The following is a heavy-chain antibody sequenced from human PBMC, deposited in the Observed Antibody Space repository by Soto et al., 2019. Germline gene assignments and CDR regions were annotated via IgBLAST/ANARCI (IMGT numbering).Heavy chain of an antibody. CDR2: IYDSGGT. CDR1: GGSISSGDYY. D-gene: IGHD1-20*01. CDR3: ARDNCVGH. Sequence: QVQLQQSGPGLVKPSQTLSLTCTVSGGSISSGDYYWCWIRQPPGKGLEWVGYIYDSGGTYYNSSLKSRINITPDTSKNQFSLKLTSGTAAATAVYYCARDNCVGHWGQGTLVTVSS. J-gene: IGHJ4*02. V-gene: IGHV4-30-4*01.